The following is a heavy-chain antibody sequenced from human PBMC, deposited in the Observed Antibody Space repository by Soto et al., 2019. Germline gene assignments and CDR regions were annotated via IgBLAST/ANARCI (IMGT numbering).Heavy chain of an antibody. D-gene: IGHD3-3*01. J-gene: IGHJ6*02. V-gene: IGHV1-18*04. CDR2: ISAYNGNT. CDR1: GYTFTSYG. CDR3: ARVRIDYDFWSGYSHTDYYYYYGMDV. Sequence: GESLKISCKASGYTFTSYGISWVRQAPGQGLEWMGWISAYNGNTNYAQKLQGRVTMTTDTSTSTAYMELRSLRSDDTAVYYCARVRIDYDFWSGYSHTDYYYYYGMDVWGQGTTVTVSS.